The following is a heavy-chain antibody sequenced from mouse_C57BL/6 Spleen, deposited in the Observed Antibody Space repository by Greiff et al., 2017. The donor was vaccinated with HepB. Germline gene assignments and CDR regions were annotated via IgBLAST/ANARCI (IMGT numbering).Heavy chain of an antibody. CDR2: IWSGGST. D-gene: IGHD2-5*01. Sequence: QVQLQQSGPGLVQPSQSLSITCTVSGFSLTSYGVHWVRQSPGKGLEWLGVIWSGGSTDYNAAFISRLSISKDNSKSQVFFKMNSLQADDTAIYCCARAYYSNYADYFDYWGQGTTLTVSS. CDR1: GFSLTSYG. J-gene: IGHJ2*01. CDR3: ARAYYSNYADYFDY. V-gene: IGHV2-2*01.